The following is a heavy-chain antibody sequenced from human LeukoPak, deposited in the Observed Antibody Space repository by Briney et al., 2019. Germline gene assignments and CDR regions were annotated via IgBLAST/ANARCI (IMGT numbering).Heavy chain of an antibody. CDR2: ISGDGGST. CDR3: AKDWRILTGYSYYYGMDV. CDR1: GFTFDDYA. Sequence: PGGSLRLSCAASGFTFDDYAMHWVRQAPGKGLEWVSLISGDGGSTYYADSVKGRFTISRDNSKNSLYLQMNSLRTEDTALYYCAKDWRILTGYSYYYGMDVWGQGTTVTVSS. D-gene: IGHD3-9*01. J-gene: IGHJ6*02. V-gene: IGHV3-43*02.